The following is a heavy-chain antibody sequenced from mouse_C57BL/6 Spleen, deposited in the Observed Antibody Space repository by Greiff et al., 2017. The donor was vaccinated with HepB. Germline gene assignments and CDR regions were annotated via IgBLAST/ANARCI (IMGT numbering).Heavy chain of an antibody. CDR1: GYAFSSSW. J-gene: IGHJ1*03. CDR2: IYPGDGDS. CDR3: ARDYSKYGWYFDG. Sequence: VQLQHSGPELVKPGASVKISCKASGYAFSSSWMNWVKQRPGQGLEWIGRIYPGDGDSNYNGKFKGKATLTADKSSSTAYMQLSSLTSEDSAVYFCARDYSKYGWYFDGWGTGTTVTVAS. V-gene: IGHV1-82*01. D-gene: IGHD2-5*01.